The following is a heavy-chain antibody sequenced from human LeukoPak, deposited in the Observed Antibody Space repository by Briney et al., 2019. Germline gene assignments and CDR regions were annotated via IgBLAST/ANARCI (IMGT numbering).Heavy chain of an antibody. CDR3: ALGLDGSGSYYYFDY. Sequence: ASVKVSCKASGYTFTGYYMHWVRQAPGQGLEWMGWINPNSGGTNYAQKFQGRVTMTRDTSISTAYMELSRLRSDDTAVYYCALGLDGSGSYYYFDYWGQGTLVTVSS. CDR2: INPNSGGT. V-gene: IGHV1-2*02. CDR1: GYTFTGYY. J-gene: IGHJ4*02. D-gene: IGHD3-10*01.